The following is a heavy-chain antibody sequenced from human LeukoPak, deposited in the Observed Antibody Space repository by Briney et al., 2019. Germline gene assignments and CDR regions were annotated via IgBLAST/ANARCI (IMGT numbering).Heavy chain of an antibody. V-gene: IGHV3-53*01. J-gene: IGHJ6*03. CDR1: GFTVSSNS. Sequence: GGSLRLSCTVSGFTVSSNSWSWVRQAPGKGLEWVSFIYSGGNTHYSDSVKGRFTISRDNSKNTLYLQMNSLRAEDTAVYYCARGPINSRGPRPDKNYMDVWGKGTTVTISS. CDR2: IYSGGNT. D-gene: IGHD4-23*01. CDR3: ARGPINSRGPRPDKNYMDV.